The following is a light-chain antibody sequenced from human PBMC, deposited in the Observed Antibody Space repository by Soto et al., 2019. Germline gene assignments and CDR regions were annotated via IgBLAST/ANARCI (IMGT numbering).Light chain of an antibody. CDR2: GAS. Sequence: IVMTQSPATLSVSLVEIVTLSFRASQSVSTTLAWYQQKPGQAPRLLIYGASTRATGIPARFSGSGSGTEFTLTISSLETEDFAVYYCQQRSNWPTFGRGTRLEIK. J-gene: IGKJ5*01. CDR1: QSVSTT. V-gene: IGKV3-15*01. CDR3: QQRSNWPT.